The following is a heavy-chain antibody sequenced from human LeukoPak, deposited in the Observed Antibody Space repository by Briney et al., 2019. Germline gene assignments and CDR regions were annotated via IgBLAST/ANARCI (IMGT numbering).Heavy chain of an antibody. CDR2: INPNSGGT. J-gene: IGHJ4*02. CDR1: GYTFTGYY. CDR3: ARGPQWYNWMHY. D-gene: IGHD1-20*01. V-gene: IGHV1-2*02. Sequence: ASVKVSCKASGYTFTGYYMHWVRQAPGQGLEWMGWINPNSGGTNYARKFQGRVTMTRDTSISTAYMELSRLRSDDTAVYYCARGPQWYNWMHYWGQGTLVTVSS.